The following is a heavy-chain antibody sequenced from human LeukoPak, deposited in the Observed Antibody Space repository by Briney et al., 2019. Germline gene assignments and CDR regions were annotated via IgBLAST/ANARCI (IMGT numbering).Heavy chain of an antibody. J-gene: IGHJ4*02. CDR1: GGSISSYY. CDR3: ARATYGDLPYDY. Sequence: SETLSLTCTVSGGSISSYYWSWIRQPPGKGLEWIGYIYYTGSTKYNPSLKSRVTISIETSKNQYSLSLSSVNAADTAVYYCARATYGDLPYDYWGQGTLVTVSS. V-gene: IGHV4-59*01. D-gene: IGHD4-17*01. CDR2: IYYTGST.